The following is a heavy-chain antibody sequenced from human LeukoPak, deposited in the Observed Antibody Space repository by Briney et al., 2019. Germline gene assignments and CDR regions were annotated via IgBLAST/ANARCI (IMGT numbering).Heavy chain of an antibody. J-gene: IGHJ6*04. V-gene: IGHV4-4*02. CDR1: GGSISSSNW. D-gene: IGHD3-10*01. CDR2: IYHSGST. Sequence: ASETLSLTCAVPGGSISSSNWWSWVRQPPGKGLEWIGEIYHSGSTNYNPSLKSRVTISVDKSKNQFSLKLSSVTAADTAVYYCARAYGSEEDYYYGMDVWGKGTTVTVSS. CDR3: ARAYGSEEDYYYGMDV.